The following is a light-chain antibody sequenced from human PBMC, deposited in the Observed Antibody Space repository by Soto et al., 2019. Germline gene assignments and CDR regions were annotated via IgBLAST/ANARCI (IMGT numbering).Light chain of an antibody. V-gene: IGKV3-11*01. CDR2: VES. J-gene: IGKJ1*01. CDR1: QSVSSY. Sequence: VLTQSPATLSLSPGERATLSCRASQSVSSYLAWYKQKTGQAPRVLIYVESTRATGIPARLSGSGSGTDFTLSISRVEPEDFAVYYCQKYGTSPWTFGQGTKVDIK. CDR3: QKYGTSPWT.